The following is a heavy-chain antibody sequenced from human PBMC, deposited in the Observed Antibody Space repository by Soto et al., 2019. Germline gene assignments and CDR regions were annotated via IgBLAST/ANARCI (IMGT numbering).Heavy chain of an antibody. J-gene: IGHJ4*02. CDR3: ARGYAFWSGYPTGGFDY. CDR1: GFTFSSYD. D-gene: IGHD3-3*01. V-gene: IGHV3-13*01. Sequence: EVQLVESGGGLVQPGGSLRLSCAASGFTFSSYDMHWVRQATGKGLEWVSAIGTAGDTYYPGSVKGRFTISRENAKNSLYRQMNSLSAGDTAVYYCARGYAFWSGYPTGGFDYWGQGTLVTVSS. CDR2: IGTAGDT.